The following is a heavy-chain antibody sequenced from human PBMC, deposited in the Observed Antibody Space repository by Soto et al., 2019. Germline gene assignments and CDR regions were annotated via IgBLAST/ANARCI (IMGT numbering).Heavy chain of an antibody. CDR2: IYWDDDK. CDR1: GLSLSTSGVG. CDR3: AHSITMVRELLNWFDP. V-gene: IGHV2-5*02. D-gene: IGHD3-10*01. Sequence: QITLKESGPTLVKPTQTLTLTCTFSGLSLSTSGVGVGWIRQPPGNALEWLALIYWDDDKRYSPSLKSRLTITTDTPKNQVVLTMTNMDPVDTATYYCAHSITMVRELLNWFDPWGQGTLVTVSS. J-gene: IGHJ5*02.